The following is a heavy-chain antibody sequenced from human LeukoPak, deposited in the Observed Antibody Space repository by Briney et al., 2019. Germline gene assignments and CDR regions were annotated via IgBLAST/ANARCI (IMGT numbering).Heavy chain of an antibody. CDR3: ARDSDSSSWYGDFDY. CDR1: GFTFDDYA. Sequence: PGGSLRLSCAASGFTFDDYAMHWVRQAPGKGLEWVSGISWNSGSIGYADSVKGRFTISRDNAKNSLYLQMNSLRAEDTAVYYCARDSDSSSWYGDFDYWGQGTLVTVSS. D-gene: IGHD6-13*01. CDR2: ISWNSGSI. V-gene: IGHV3-9*01. J-gene: IGHJ4*02.